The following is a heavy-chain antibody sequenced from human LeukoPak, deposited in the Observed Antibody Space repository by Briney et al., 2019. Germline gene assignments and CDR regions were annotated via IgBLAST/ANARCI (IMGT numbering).Heavy chain of an antibody. CDR1: GLRFRLYY. CDR2: IISSGTST. Sequence: SQTLSCATSGLRFRLYYMPWTRHAPGKALEWSSYIISSGTSTEHAGSVKESFAISKDNTKNSLYLRMNSLRADDTAVYYCHIVRSSGGVLDYWGQGTLVTVSS. J-gene: IGHJ4*02. CDR3: HIVRSSGGVLDY. D-gene: IGHD3-16*01. V-gene: IGHV3-11*03.